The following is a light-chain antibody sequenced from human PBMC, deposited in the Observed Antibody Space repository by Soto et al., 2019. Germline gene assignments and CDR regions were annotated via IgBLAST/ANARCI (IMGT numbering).Light chain of an antibody. V-gene: IGKV3-20*01. J-gene: IGKJ5*01. CDR3: QQHGRSPST. CDR2: GAS. CDR1: QSVANNF. Sequence: EIVLTQSPGTLSLSPGERATLSCRASQSVANNFLAWHQQKPGQTPRLLIYGASNRATGIPDRFSGSGSGTDFTLTITRLEPDDFAVYYCQQHGRSPSTFGQGTRLEIK.